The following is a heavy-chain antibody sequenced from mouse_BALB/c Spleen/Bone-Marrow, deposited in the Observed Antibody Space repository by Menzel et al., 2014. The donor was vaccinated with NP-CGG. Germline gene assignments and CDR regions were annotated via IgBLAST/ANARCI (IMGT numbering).Heavy chain of an antibody. J-gene: IGHJ3*01. D-gene: IGHD2-14*01. CDR3: ARSDNYRYDRAWFAY. V-gene: IGHV1-61*01. CDR1: GYSFTSYW. CDR2: IHPSDSET. Sequence: VQVVESGAELVRPGASVKLSCKASGYSFTSYWMNWVKQRPGQGLEWIGMIHPSDSETRLNQKFKDKATLTVDKSSSTAYMQLSSPTSEDSAVYYCARSDNYRYDRAWFAYWGQGTLVTVSA.